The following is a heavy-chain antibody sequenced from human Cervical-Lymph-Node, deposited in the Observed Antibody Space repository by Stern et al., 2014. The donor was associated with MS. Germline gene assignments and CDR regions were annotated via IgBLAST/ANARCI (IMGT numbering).Heavy chain of an antibody. J-gene: IGHJ4*02. CDR1: GRPIYNSAYY. CDR2: IYYTGST. Sequence: QVQLQESGPGLVRPSPTLSLTCTVSGRPIYNSAYYWNWLRQYPRQGLEWIGFIYYTGSTYYNPTLKSRVTISVDTSKNQFSLKLDSVTDADTAVYYCARDSGPQGPYGFDYWGQGALVTVSS. CDR3: ARDSGPQGPYGFDY. V-gene: IGHV4-31*03. D-gene: IGHD5-12*01.